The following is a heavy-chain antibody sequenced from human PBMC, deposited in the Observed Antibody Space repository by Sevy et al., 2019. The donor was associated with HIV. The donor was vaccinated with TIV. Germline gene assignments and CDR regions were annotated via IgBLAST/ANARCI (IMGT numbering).Heavy chain of an antibody. CDR1: GYTFTRYE. D-gene: IGHD3-10*01. J-gene: IGHJ4*02. CDR2: MNPNSGDT. Sequence: ASVKVFCKASGYTFTRYEINWVRQATGQGLEWMGWMNPNSGDTGSVQKFQGRVTMTRNTSISTAYMELRSLRSDDTAVYYCARAIGTTVVTPVDYWGQGTLVTVSS. CDR3: ARAIGTTVVTPVDY. V-gene: IGHV1-8*01.